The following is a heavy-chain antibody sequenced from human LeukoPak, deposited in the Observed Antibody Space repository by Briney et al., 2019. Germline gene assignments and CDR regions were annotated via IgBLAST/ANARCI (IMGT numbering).Heavy chain of an antibody. J-gene: IGHJ4*02. V-gene: IGHV4-4*07. CDR2: ISFSGTT. CDR3: ARKGYSSSHFDY. D-gene: IGHD6-6*01. Sequence: SETLSLTCSVSGGSISNYYWTWIRQSAEKGLEWIGRISFSGTTNYNPSLKSRVTMSVDTSKNQFSLKLSFVTAADTAVYYCARKGYSSSHFDYWGQGTLVTVSS. CDR1: GGSISNYY.